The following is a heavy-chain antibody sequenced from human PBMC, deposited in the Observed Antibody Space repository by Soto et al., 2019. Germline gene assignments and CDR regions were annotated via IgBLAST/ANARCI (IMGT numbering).Heavy chain of an antibody. CDR1: GFTFSSYA. D-gene: IGHD2-15*01. CDR2: ISYDGSNK. Sequence: QVQLVESGGGVVQPGRSLRLSCAASGFTFSSYAMHWVRQAPGKGLEWVAVISYDGSNKYYADSVKGRFTISRDNSKNTLYLQMNSLRAEDTAVYYCARDAIYVAHFDYWGQGTLVTVSS. CDR3: ARDAIYVAHFDY. V-gene: IGHV3-30*04. J-gene: IGHJ4*02.